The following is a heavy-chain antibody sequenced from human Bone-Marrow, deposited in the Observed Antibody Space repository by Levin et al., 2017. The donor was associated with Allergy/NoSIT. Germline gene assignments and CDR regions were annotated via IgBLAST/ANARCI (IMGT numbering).Heavy chain of an antibody. J-gene: IGHJ5*02. Sequence: PGGSLRLSCLGSGFTSSVYVMSWVRQAPGKGLEWVSSISGNGDITDYADSVKGRFTISRDNSKNTLYLQMKSLRAEDTAVYYCAKGGYYYDITSKENWFDPWGQGTLVTVFS. V-gene: IGHV3-23*01. CDR3: AKGGYYYDITSKENWFDP. D-gene: IGHD3-9*01. CDR2: ISGNGDIT. CDR1: GFTSSVYV.